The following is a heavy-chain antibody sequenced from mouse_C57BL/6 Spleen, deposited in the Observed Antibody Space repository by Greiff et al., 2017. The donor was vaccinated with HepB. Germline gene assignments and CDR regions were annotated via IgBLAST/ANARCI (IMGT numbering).Heavy chain of an antibody. Sequence: VQLQQPGAELVRPGSSVKLSCKASGYTFTSYWMHWVKQRPIQGLEWIGNIDPSDSETHYNQKFKDKATLTVDKSSSTAYMQLSSLTSEDSAVYYCARKGLYYDYDGGFAYWGQGTLVTVSA. D-gene: IGHD2-4*01. CDR3: ARKGLYYDYDGGFAY. V-gene: IGHV1-52*01. CDR1: GYTFTSYW. CDR2: IDPSDSET. J-gene: IGHJ3*01.